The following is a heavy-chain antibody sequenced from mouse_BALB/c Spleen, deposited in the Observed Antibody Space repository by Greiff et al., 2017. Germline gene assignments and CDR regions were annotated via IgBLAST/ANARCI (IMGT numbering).Heavy chain of an antibody. CDR2: IYPGSGST. Sequence: QVQLQQPGAELVKPGTSVKLSCKASGYNFTSYWINWVKLRPGQGLEWIGDIYPGSGSTNYNEKFKSKATLTVDTSSSTAYMQLSSLASEDSALYYCASIRLGYYFDYWGQGTTLTVSS. V-gene: IGHV1-55*01. CDR1: GYNFTSYW. J-gene: IGHJ2*01. CDR3: ASIRLGYYFDY. D-gene: IGHD1-2*01.